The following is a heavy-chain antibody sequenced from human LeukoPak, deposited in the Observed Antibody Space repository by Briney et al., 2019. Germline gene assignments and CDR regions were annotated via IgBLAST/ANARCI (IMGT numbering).Heavy chain of an antibody. V-gene: IGHV4-34*01. J-gene: IGHJ4*02. D-gene: IGHD3-22*01. CDR2: INHSGST. CDR1: GGSFSGDF. Sequence: SETLTLTCAVYGGSFSGDFWSWIRQSPGKGREWIGEINHSGSTNYNPFLKSRVTIPVKTSKNQSSLKLSSVTAADTAVYYCARLYDSSGYPIDYWGQGTLVTVSS. CDR3: ARLYDSSGYPIDY.